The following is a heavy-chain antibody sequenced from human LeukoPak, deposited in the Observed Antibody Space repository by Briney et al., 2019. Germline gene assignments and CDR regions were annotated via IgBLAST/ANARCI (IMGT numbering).Heavy chain of an antibody. Sequence: SETLSLTCTVSGGSIRSYYWSWIRQPPGKGLEWIGYIYYSGSTNYNPSLKSRVTISVDTSKNQFSLKLSSVTAADTAVYYCARGGGSTDYYDSSGYFWGQGTLVTVSS. D-gene: IGHD3-22*01. CDR2: IYYSGST. V-gene: IGHV4-59*01. CDR3: ARGGGSTDYYDSSGYF. CDR1: GGSIRSYY. J-gene: IGHJ4*02.